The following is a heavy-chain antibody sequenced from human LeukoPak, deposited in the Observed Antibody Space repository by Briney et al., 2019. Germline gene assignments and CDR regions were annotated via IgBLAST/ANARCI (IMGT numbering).Heavy chain of an antibody. D-gene: IGHD3-22*01. CDR3: AKDRYDSSGYCPDY. J-gene: IGHJ4*02. CDR1: GFTFSSYG. CDR2: IWYDGSNK. V-gene: IGHV3-33*06. Sequence: GGSLRLSCAASGFTFSSYGMHWVRQAPGKGLEWVAVIWYDGSNKYYAHSVKGRVTISRDNSRNNLYLQMNSLRAGDKAVYYCAKDRYDSSGYCPDYWGQGTLVTVSS.